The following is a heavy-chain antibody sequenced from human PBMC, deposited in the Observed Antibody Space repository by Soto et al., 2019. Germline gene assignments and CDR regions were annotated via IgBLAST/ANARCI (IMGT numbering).Heavy chain of an antibody. D-gene: IGHD6-19*01. Sequence: GGSLRLSCAASGFIFSNYAMNWVRQAPGKGLEWVSSVSGGGDRTHYADSVKGRFTISRDNSKSTFYLQLNCLRVEDTAVYFCGKALHQWLSLSDYWGQGT. V-gene: IGHV3-23*01. CDR1: GFIFSNYA. J-gene: IGHJ4*02. CDR3: GKALHQWLSLSDY. CDR2: VSGGGDRT.